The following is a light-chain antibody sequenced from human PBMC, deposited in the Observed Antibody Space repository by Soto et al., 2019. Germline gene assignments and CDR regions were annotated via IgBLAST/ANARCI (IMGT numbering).Light chain of an antibody. Sequence: AQTVRITFRASQSIITYLHWYKQEPGKAPRLLIYTASSLQSGVPSRFSVSGYGTDFTLTIRSLKPEDFAAYDCQPSYNPWTFGQGTQGEIK. CDR2: TAS. V-gene: IGKV1-39*01. J-gene: IGKJ1*01. CDR3: QPSYNPWT. CDR1: QSIITY.